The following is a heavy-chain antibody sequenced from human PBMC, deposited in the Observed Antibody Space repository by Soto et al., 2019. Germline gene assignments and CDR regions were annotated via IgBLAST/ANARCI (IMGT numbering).Heavy chain of an antibody. V-gene: IGHV1-8*01. D-gene: IGHD7-27*01. CDR3: TGGPPNWGFDS. J-gene: IGHJ5*01. CDR1: GYTFTRYD. Sequence: ASVKVSCKASGYTFTRYDINWVRQTAGQGLEWMGWMSPKTANTGYAQKFQGRVTMTRSTSISTAYMELSSLTSEDTAVYYCTGGPPNWGFDSWG. CDR2: MSPKTANT.